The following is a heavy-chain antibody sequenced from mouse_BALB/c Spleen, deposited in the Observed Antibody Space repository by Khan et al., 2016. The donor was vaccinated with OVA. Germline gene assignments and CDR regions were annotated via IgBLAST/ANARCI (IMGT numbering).Heavy chain of an antibody. CDR1: GYTFTDFY. Sequence: QVQLQQSGAELARPGASVKLSCKASGYTFTDFYINWVKQRTGQGLEWIGEINPGSGDIYYNEKFKGQATLTADNSSSTAYMQLRSVTSEDSAIYFYERANYFGYTFAYWGQGTLVTVSA. J-gene: IGHJ3*01. V-gene: IGHV1-77*01. D-gene: IGHD1-2*01. CDR3: ERANYFGYTFAY. CDR2: INPGSGDI.